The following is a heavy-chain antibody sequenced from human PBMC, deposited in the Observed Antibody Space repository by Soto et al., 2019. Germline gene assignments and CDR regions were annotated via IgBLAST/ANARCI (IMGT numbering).Heavy chain of an antibody. D-gene: IGHD2-15*01. Sequence: PSETLSLTCTVSGGSISSGGYYWSWIRQHPGKGLEWIGYIYYSGSTYYNPSLKSRVTISVDTSKNQFSLKLSSVTAADTAVYYCALVAANYYFDYWGQGTLVTVSS. CDR2: IYYSGST. V-gene: IGHV4-31*03. CDR1: GGSISSGGYY. J-gene: IGHJ4*02. CDR3: ALVAANYYFDY.